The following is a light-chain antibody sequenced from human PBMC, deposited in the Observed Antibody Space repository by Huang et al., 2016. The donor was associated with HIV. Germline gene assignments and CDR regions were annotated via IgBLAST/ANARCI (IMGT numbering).Light chain of an antibody. CDR1: QSVSSTY. V-gene: IGKV3-20*01. J-gene: IGKJ1*01. CDR3: QQYVSSPRT. Sequence: EIVLTQSPGTLSLSPGERATLSCRASQSVSSTYLAWYQQKSGQAPGLHIYGATNRATGIPDRFSGSGSGTDFTLTISRLEPEDFAVYYCQQYVSSPRTFGQGTKVEIK. CDR2: GAT.